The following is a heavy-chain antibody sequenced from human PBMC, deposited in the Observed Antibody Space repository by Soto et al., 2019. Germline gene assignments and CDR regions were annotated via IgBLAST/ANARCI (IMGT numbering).Heavy chain of an antibody. Sequence: PGESLKISCNGFGYSFTSYWIGWVRQMPGKGLEWMGIVYPGVSDTRYSPSFQGQVTISADKSINTAYLQWSSLKASDTAMYYCATLKARVREPPATFDIWGQGTMVTVSS. CDR2: VYPGVSDT. J-gene: IGHJ3*02. V-gene: IGHV5-51*01. CDR1: GYSFTSYW. CDR3: ATLKARVREPPATFDI. D-gene: IGHD1-26*01.